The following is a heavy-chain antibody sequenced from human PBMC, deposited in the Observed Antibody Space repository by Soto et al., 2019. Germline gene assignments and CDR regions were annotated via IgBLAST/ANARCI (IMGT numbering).Heavy chain of an antibody. D-gene: IGHD5-18*01. V-gene: IGHV4-59*08. Sequence: QVQLQESGPGLVKPSETLSLTCTVSGGSISSYYWSWIRQPPGKGLEWIGYIYYSGSTNYYPSLKSRVTISVDTSKNQFSLQLSSVTAPDPAVYYCARRYGSCFDYWGQGTLVTVSS. CDR2: IYYSGST. CDR3: ARRYGSCFDY. J-gene: IGHJ4*02. CDR1: GGSISSYY.